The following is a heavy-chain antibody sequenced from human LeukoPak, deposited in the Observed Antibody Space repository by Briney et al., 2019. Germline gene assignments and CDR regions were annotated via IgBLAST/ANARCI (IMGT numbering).Heavy chain of an antibody. CDR1: GGSISSSY. CDR2: IQYRGST. V-gene: IGHV4-59*08. J-gene: IGHJ5*02. CDR3: ARHFCGATCYSEYNWFDP. D-gene: IGHD2-15*01. Sequence: SETLSLTCTVPGGSISSSYWSWIRQPPGKGLEWIGYIQYRGSTNYNPSLKSRVTISVDTSKNQFSLKLSSVTAADTAVYYCARHFCGATCYSEYNWFDPWGQGTLVTVSS.